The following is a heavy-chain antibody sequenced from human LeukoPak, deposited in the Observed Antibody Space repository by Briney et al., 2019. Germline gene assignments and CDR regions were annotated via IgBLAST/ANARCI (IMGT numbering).Heavy chain of an antibody. D-gene: IGHD2-8*01. CDR1: GFTFSSYD. Sequence: GGSLRLSCAASGFTFSSYDMHWVRQATGKGLEWVPAIGTAGDTYYPGSVKGRFTISRENAKNSLYLQMNSLRAGDTAVYYCARAGGYCTNGVCPTDAFDIWGQGTMVTVSS. V-gene: IGHV3-13*01. J-gene: IGHJ3*02. CDR2: IGTAGDT. CDR3: ARAGGYCTNGVCPTDAFDI.